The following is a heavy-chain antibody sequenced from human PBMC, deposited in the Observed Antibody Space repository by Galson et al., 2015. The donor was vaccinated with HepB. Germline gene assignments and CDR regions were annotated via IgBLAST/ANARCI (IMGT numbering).Heavy chain of an antibody. Sequence: QSGAEVKKPGTSVKVSCKASGGTFSSYTISWVRQAPGQGLEWMGRIIPILGIANYAQKFQGRVTITADKSTSTAYMELSSLRSEDTAVYYCASSGDSSGYYDPSDDYWGQGTLVTVSS. J-gene: IGHJ4*02. D-gene: IGHD3-22*01. CDR1: GGTFSSYT. CDR3: ASSGDSSGYYDPSDDY. V-gene: IGHV1-69*02. CDR2: IIPILGIA.